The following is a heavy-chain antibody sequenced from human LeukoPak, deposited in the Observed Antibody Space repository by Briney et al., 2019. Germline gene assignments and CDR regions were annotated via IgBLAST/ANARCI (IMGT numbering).Heavy chain of an antibody. CDR1: GFTFSSYN. CDR3: AREPTYSSSWHTTCDY. D-gene: IGHD6-13*01. J-gene: IGHJ4*02. V-gene: IGHV3-48*01. CDR2: ISLSTTSI. Sequence: VGSLRLSCAASGFTFSSYNMNCGRQAPGKGREWVSYISLSTTSIYYADSVEGRFTISRDKAKNSLYLQMNSLRAEDTAVYYCAREPTYSSSWHTTCDYWGQGTLVTVSS.